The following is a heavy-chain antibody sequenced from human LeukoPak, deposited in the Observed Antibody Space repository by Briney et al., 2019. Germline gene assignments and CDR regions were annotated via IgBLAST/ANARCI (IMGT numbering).Heavy chain of an antibody. Sequence: PSETLSLTCTVSGYSISSGYYWGWIRQPPGKGLEWIGSIYHSGSTYYNPSLKSRVTISVDTSKNQFSLKLSSVTAADTAVYYCARLPHTMFKYWFDPWGQGTLVTVSS. CDR2: IYHSGST. D-gene: IGHD3-10*02. J-gene: IGHJ5*02. V-gene: IGHV4-38-2*02. CDR1: GYSISSGYY. CDR3: ARLPHTMFKYWFDP.